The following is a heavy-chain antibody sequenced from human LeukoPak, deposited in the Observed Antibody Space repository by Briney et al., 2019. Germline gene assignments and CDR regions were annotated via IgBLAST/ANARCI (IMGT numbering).Heavy chain of an antibody. CDR2: MNPNSGNT. V-gene: IGHV1-8*03. J-gene: IGHJ4*02. Sequence: ASLKVSCKASGYTFTSYDINWVRQATGQGLEWMGWMNPNSGNTGYAQKFQGRVTITRNTSISTAYMELSSLRSEDTAVYYCARGKGVAAILFDYWGQGTLVTVSS. D-gene: IGHD2-15*01. CDR1: GYTFTSYD. CDR3: ARGKGVAAILFDY.